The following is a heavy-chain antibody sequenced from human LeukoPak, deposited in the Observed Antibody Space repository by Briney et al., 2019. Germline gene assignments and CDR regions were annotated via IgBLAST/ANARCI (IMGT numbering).Heavy chain of an antibody. J-gene: IGHJ4*02. CDR3: ARDRWHSSGWYTGEFDY. CDR2: ISSSSSYI. CDR1: GFTFSSYS. V-gene: IGHV3-21*01. Sequence: GGSLRLSCAASGFTFSSYSMNWVRQAPGKGLEWVSSISSSSSYIYYTDSVKGRFTISRDNAKNSLYLQMNSLRAEDTAVYYCARDRWHSSGWYTGEFDYWGQGTLVTVSS. D-gene: IGHD6-19*01.